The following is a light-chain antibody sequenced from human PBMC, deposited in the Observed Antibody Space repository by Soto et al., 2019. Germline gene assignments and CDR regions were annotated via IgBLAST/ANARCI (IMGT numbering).Light chain of an antibody. CDR3: QQYGSSPLTWT. CDR2: TAS. V-gene: IGKV3-20*01. J-gene: IGKJ1*01. Sequence: EIVLTQSPDTLSLSPGERATLSCRASQSVNSNYLAWYQQKPGQAPRLLIYTASSRATGIPDRFSGSGSGTDFILTISRLEPEDFALYYWQQYGSSPLTWTFGQGTKLEVK. CDR1: QSVNSNY.